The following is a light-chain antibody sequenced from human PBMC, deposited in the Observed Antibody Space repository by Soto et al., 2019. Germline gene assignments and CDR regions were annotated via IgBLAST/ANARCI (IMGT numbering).Light chain of an antibody. CDR3: LQHSNSPLT. J-gene: IGKJ1*01. CDR2: AAS. CDR1: QGIRND. V-gene: IGKV1-17*01. Sequence: DIQMTQFPSSLSASVGDRVTITCRASQGIRNDLAWYQQKPGKAPKRLIYAASSLQSGVPSRFSGSESGTEFTLAISSLQPEDFATFYCLQHSNSPLTFGQGTKVEIK.